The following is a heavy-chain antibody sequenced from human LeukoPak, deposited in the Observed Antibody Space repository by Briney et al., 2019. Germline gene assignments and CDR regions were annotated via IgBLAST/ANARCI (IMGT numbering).Heavy chain of an antibody. J-gene: IGHJ4*02. Sequence: PSETLSLTCSVSGGSISSSSYYWGWIRQPPGKGLEWIGSIRYGGSTDYNPSLKSRVTISVDTSKNQLSLKLVSVTAADTAVFYCARTWDHRGQGALVTVSS. V-gene: IGHV4-39*01. CDR1: GGSISSSSYY. CDR2: IRYGGST. CDR3: ARTWDH.